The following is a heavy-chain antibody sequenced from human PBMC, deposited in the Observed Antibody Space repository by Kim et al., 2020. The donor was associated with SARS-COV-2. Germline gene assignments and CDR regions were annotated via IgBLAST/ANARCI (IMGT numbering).Heavy chain of an antibody. D-gene: IGHD1-26*01. CDR2: INHSGST. CDR3: ASTRGRAFY. J-gene: IGHJ4*02. V-gene: IGHV4-34*01. CDR1: GGSFSGYY. Sequence: SETLSLTCAVYGGSFSGYYWSWIRQPPGKGLEWIGEINHSGSTNYNPSLKSRVTISVDTSKNQFSLKLSSVTAADTAVYYCASTRGRAFYWGQGTLVTVSS.